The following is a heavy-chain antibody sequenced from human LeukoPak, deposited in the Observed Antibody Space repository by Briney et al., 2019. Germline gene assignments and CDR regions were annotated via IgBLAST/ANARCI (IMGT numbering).Heavy chain of an antibody. D-gene: IGHD6-19*01. J-gene: IGHJ4*02. Sequence: SETLSLTCTVSGGSISSSSYYWGRVRQLTGTGLEWIGSIYYSGTTYYNPSLKSRVTISVATSKNQFSLQLSSVTAADTAVYYCASLHSSGWLTDYWGQGTLVTVSS. CDR1: GGSISSSSYY. CDR3: ASLHSSGWLTDY. V-gene: IGHV4-39*01. CDR2: IYYSGTT.